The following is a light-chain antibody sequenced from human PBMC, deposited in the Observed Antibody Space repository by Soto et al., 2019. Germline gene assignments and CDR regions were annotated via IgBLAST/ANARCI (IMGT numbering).Light chain of an antibody. Sequence: QYVLTQPPSASGTPGQRVTISCSGSSSNIGGNAVNWYQHLPGTAPKLLIYSNNQRPSGVPDRFSGSKSGTSASLAISGLQSEDEADYYCATWDGSLTVVFGGGTKLTVL. J-gene: IGLJ3*02. CDR2: SNN. CDR1: SSNIGGNA. V-gene: IGLV1-44*01. CDR3: ATWDGSLTVV.